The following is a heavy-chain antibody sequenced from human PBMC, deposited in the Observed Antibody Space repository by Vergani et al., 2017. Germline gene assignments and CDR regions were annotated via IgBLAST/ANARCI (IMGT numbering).Heavy chain of an antibody. J-gene: IGHJ4*02. Sequence: QVQLVQSGAEVKKPGASVKVSCKSSGYTFTDYYIHWVRQAPGQGLEWMGWLFPNSGATNYAQKLHGRVTMTRDTSINTAYMELRRLRPDATAVYFCATHIHLNFPDFVFWGRGSLVTVSS. CDR1: GYTFTDYY. V-gene: IGHV1-2*02. D-gene: IGHD1-7*01. CDR2: LFPNSGAT. CDR3: ATHIHLNFPDFVF.